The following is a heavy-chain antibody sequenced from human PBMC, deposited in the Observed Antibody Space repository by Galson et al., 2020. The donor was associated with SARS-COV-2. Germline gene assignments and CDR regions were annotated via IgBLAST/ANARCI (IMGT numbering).Heavy chain of an antibody. CDR3: TRVSRGVPDY. CDR2: INQGGSKK. J-gene: IGHJ4*02. Sequence: ESLKISCAASGFTFSSYWMTWVRQAPGKGLEWVASINQGGSKKYYVDSVKGRFTISRDDAKSSVHLQMNNLRGEDAATYYCTRVSRGVPDYWGQGTLVAVSS. D-gene: IGHD2-2*01. V-gene: IGHV3-7*01. CDR1: GFTFSSYW.